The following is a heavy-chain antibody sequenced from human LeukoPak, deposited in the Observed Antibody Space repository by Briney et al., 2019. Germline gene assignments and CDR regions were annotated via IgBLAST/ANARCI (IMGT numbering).Heavy chain of an antibody. CDR1: GFTVSSNY. Sequence: RGGSLRLSCAASGFTVSSNYMSWVRQAPGKGLEWVSVIYSGGSTYYADSVKGRFTISRDNSKNTLYLQMNSLRAEDTAVYYCARDLGGGYSSSWLDYWGQGTLVTVSS. V-gene: IGHV3-66*01. CDR3: ARDLGGGYSSSWLDY. D-gene: IGHD6-13*01. CDR2: IYSGGST. J-gene: IGHJ4*02.